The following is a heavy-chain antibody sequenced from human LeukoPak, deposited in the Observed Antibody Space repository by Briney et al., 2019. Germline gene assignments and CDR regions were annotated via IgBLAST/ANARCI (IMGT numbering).Heavy chain of an antibody. D-gene: IGHD2-21*02. J-gene: IGHJ4*02. CDR2: IYHSGST. CDR1: GGSSSSGGYS. V-gene: IGHV4-30-2*01. Sequence: SQTLSLTCAVSGGSSSSGGYSWSWIRQPPGKGLEWIGYIYHSGSTYYNPSLKSRVTISVDRSKNQFSLKLSSVTAADTAVYYCARWVVTRRNFDYWGQGTLVTVSS. CDR3: ARWVVTRRNFDY.